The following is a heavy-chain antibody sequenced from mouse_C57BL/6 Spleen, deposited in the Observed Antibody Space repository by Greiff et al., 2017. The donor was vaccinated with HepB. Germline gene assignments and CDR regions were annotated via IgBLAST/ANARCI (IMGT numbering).Heavy chain of an antibody. CDR1: GFTFSDYG. CDR3: ARDYYGSSHFDY. V-gene: IGHV5-17*01. Sequence: DVMLVESGGGLVKPGGSLKLSCAASGFTFSDYGMHWVRQAPEKGLEWVAYISSGSSTIYYADTVKGRFTISRDNAKNTLFLQMTSLRSEDTAMYYCARDYYGSSHFDYWGQGTTLTVSS. CDR2: ISSGSSTI. J-gene: IGHJ2*01. D-gene: IGHD1-1*01.